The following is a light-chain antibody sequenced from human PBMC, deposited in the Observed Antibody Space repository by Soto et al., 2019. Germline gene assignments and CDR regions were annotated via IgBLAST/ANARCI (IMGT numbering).Light chain of an antibody. Sequence: DIQMTQSPSSVSASVGGRFRITCRASQSISSWLAWYQQKPGKAPKLLIYKASGLESGVPSRFSGSGSGTDFTLTISGLQPDDFATYYCQQYNSYSPLTFGGGTKVDNK. CDR1: QSISSW. CDR2: KAS. J-gene: IGKJ4*01. V-gene: IGKV1-5*03. CDR3: QQYNSYSPLT.